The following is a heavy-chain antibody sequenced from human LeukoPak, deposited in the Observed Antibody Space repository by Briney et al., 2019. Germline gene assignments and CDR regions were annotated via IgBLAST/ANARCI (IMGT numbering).Heavy chain of an antibody. V-gene: IGHV2-5*02. Sequence: SGPTLVKPTQTLTLTCTFSGFSLSTSRMAVGWIRHPPGKALEWLALIYWDDDKPYSPSLKSRLTITKDTSKNQVVLTMTNMDPVDTATYYCAHRAYYYDSSTYYPDAFDIWGQGTMVTVYS. J-gene: IGHJ3*02. D-gene: IGHD3-22*01. CDR3: AHRAYYYDSSTYYPDAFDI. CDR1: GFSLSTSRMA. CDR2: IYWDDDK.